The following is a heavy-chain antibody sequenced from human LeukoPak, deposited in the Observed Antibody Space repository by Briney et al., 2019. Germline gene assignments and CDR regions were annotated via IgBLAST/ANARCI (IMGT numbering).Heavy chain of an antibody. D-gene: IGHD3-22*01. CDR2: IYSGGST. Sequence: GGSLRLSCAASGFTVSSNYMSWVRQAPGKGLEWVSVIYSGGSTYYADSVKGRFTISRDSSKNTLYLQMNSLRAEDTAVYYCARMYYYDSSGYVTDYWGQGTLVTVSS. CDR1: GFTVSSNY. V-gene: IGHV3-53*01. CDR3: ARMYYYDSSGYVTDY. J-gene: IGHJ4*02.